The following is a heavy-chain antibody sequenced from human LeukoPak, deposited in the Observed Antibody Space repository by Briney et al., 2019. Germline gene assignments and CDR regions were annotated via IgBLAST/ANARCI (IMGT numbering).Heavy chain of an antibody. D-gene: IGHD1-26*01. J-gene: IGHJ5*02. V-gene: IGHV4-61*01. CDR2: IYNGVNT. Sequence: SETLSLTCTVSGASVSSASYWTWIRQPPGKGVEWIAHIYNGVNTNYNPSLKSRVTILVDTSKNQFSLRLNSVTAADTAVYYCARSRAFNSGAFDPWGQGSLVIVSS. CDR3: ARSRAFNSGAFDP. CDR1: GASVSSASY.